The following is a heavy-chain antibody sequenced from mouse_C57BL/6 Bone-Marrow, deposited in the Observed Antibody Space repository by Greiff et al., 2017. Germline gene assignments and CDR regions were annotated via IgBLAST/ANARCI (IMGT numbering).Heavy chain of an antibody. V-gene: IGHV1-7*01. J-gene: IGHJ4*01. D-gene: IGHD1-1*01. CDR2: INPSSGYT. CDR1: GYTFTSYW. CDR3: ARSYYYGSSHDYYAMDY. Sequence: QVQLQQSGAELAKPGASVKLSCKASGYTFTSYWMHWVKQRPGQGLEWIGYINPSSGYTKYNQKFKDKATLTADKSSSTAYMQLRSRTYEDSAVYYGARSYYYGSSHDYYAMDYWGQGTSVTVSS.